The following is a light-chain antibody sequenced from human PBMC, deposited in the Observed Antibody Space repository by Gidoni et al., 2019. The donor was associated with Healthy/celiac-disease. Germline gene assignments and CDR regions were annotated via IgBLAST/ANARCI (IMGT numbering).Light chain of an antibody. CDR3: QQYNNYPKT. Sequence: AVRLTQSPSSLPASTGDRVTITCRASQAISSYLAWYQQKPGKAPKLLIYAASTLQSGVPSRFSGSGSGTDFTLTISCLQSEDFATYYCQQYNNYPKTFXQXTKVEIK. CDR1: QAISSY. V-gene: IGKV1-8*01. CDR2: AAS. J-gene: IGKJ1*01.